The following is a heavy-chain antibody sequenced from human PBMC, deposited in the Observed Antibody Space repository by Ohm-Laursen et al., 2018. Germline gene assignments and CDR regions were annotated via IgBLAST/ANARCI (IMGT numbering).Heavy chain of an antibody. J-gene: IGHJ4*02. CDR1: GGSISSGTYY. V-gene: IGHV4-39*01. CDR2: VYYSGST. CDR3: ARRSTGSYDHFDH. Sequence: SETLSLTCTVSGGSISSGTYYWGWIRQPPGGGLEWIGSVYYSGSTYYNPSLKSRVTISVDTSKNQFSLNLRSVTAADTAVYFCARRSTGSYDHFDHWGQGILVTVSS. D-gene: IGHD3-22*01.